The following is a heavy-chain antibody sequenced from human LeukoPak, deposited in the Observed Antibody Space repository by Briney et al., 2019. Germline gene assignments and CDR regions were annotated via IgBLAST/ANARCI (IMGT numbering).Heavy chain of an antibody. D-gene: IGHD6-13*01. Sequence: GGSLRLSCAASGFTVSSNYMSWVRQAPGKGLEWVSSISSSSSYIYYADSVKGRLTISRDNAKNSLYLQMNSLRAEDTAVYYCARDSIAAHDYWGQGTLVTVSS. V-gene: IGHV3-21*01. CDR1: GFTVSSNY. CDR2: ISSSSSYI. CDR3: ARDSIAAHDY. J-gene: IGHJ4*02.